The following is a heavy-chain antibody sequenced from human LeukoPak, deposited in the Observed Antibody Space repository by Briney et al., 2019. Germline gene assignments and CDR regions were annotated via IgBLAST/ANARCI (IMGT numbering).Heavy chain of an antibody. Sequence: SETLSLTCTVSGGSISSGDYYWRWIRQPPGKGLEWIGYIYYSGSTYYNPSLKSRATISVDTSKNQFSLKLSSVTAADTAVYYCANGIVGAPDYYMDVWGKGTTVTVSS. CDR2: IYYSGST. CDR3: ANGIVGAPDYYMDV. V-gene: IGHV4-30-4*08. CDR1: GGSISSGDYY. D-gene: IGHD1-26*01. J-gene: IGHJ6*03.